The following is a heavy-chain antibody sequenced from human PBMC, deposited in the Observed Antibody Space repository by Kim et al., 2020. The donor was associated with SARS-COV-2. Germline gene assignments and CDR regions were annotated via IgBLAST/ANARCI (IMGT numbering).Heavy chain of an antibody. D-gene: IGHD2-8*01. V-gene: IGHV4-39*01. Sequence: TSLNPPLRSRLTMSQDTSKNQFSLRLSSVTAADTAVYYCTKPRAWANTFDVWGRGTMVTVSS. CDR2: T. J-gene: IGHJ3*01. CDR3: TKPRAWANTFDV.